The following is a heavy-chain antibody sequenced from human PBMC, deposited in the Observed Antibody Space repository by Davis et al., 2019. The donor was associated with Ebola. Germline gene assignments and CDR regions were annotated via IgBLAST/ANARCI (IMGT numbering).Heavy chain of an antibody. D-gene: IGHD6-19*01. CDR2: IYYSGST. CDR1: GGSFSGYY. J-gene: IGHJ5*02. CDR3: ARSQGAVAGNWFDP. Sequence: MPSETLSLTCAVYGGSFSGYYWSWIRQPPGKGLEWIGYIYYSGSTNYNPSLKSRVTISVDTSKNQFSLKLSSVTAADTAVYYCARSQGAVAGNWFDPWGQGTLVTVSS. V-gene: IGHV4-59*01.